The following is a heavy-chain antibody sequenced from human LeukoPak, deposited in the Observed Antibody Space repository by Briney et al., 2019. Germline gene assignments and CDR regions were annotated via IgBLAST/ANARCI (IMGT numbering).Heavy chain of an antibody. CDR2: IDGDGSST. Sequence: GGSLSLSCAASGFTFSIYWKSWVRKGPGKGLVRVSRIDGDGSSTSYAGSVKGRFTISRDNAKNTLYLQMNSLRAEDTAVYYCARDRSYGMDVWGQGTTVTVSS. CDR3: ARDRSYGMDV. CDR1: GFTFSIYW. J-gene: IGHJ6*02. V-gene: IGHV3-74*01.